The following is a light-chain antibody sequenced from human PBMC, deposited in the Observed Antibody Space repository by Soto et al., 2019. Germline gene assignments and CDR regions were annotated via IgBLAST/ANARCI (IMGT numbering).Light chain of an antibody. CDR2: GAS. Sequence: EIVLTQSPGTLSLSPGERATLSCRASQSVSSSYLTWYQQKPGQAPRLLIFGASSRATGIPDSFSGRGSGTDFTLTISRLEPEDFAVYYCQQYRSSLWTFGQGTKVEIK. V-gene: IGKV3-20*01. J-gene: IGKJ1*01. CDR3: QQYRSSLWT. CDR1: QSVSSSY.